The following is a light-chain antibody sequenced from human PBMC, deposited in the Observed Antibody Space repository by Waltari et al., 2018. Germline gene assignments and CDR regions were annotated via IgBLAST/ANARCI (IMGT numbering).Light chain of an antibody. CDR2: MGS. Sequence: DIVMTQSPLSLPVTPGAPASIPCRSSQSLLHGDGRNFLDWYLQKPGQSPQLLIYMGSNRASGVPDRFSGSGSGTYFTLKISRVEAEDVGVYYCMQARQPPYTFGGGTKVEIK. CDR1: QSLLHGDGRNF. V-gene: IGKV2-28*01. J-gene: IGKJ4*01. CDR3: MQARQPPYT.